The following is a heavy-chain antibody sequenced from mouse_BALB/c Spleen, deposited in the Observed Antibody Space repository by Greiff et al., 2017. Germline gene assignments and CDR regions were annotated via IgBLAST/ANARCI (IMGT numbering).Heavy chain of an antibody. CDR1: GYSITSDYA. J-gene: IGHJ2*01. D-gene: IGHD1-1*01. V-gene: IGHV3-2*02. CDR2: ISYSGST. Sequence: EVKLLESGPGLVKPSQSLSLTCTVTGYSITSDYAWNWIRQFPGNKLEWMGYISYSGSTSYNPSLKSRISITRDTSKNQFFLQLNSVTTEDTATYYCARSEHYYGRGYWGQGTTLTVSS. CDR3: ARSEHYYGRGY.